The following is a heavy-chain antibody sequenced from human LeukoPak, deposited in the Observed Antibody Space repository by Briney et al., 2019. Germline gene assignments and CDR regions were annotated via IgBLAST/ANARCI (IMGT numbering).Heavy chain of an antibody. CDR1: GDSVSSNSAS. CDR3: ARVAVSGTDWFDP. Sequence: PSQTLSLTCAISGDSVSSNSASWIWIRQSPSRGLEWLGRTYYRSKWYNDYAVSVKSRITINPDTSKNQFSLQLNSVTPEDTAVYYCARVAVSGTDWFDPWGQGTLVTVSS. V-gene: IGHV6-1*01. D-gene: IGHD6-19*01. J-gene: IGHJ5*02. CDR2: TYYRSKWYN.